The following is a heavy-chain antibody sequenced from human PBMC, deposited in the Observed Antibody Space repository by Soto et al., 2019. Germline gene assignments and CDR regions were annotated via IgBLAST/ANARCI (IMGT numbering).Heavy chain of an antibody. CDR2: IFWYYDK. J-gene: IGHJ4*02. D-gene: IGHD1-1*01. CDR1: GFSLSTSGGG. CDR3: AHSTGTVSTSFDY. Sequence: SGPTLVNPTQTLTLTCTVSGFSLSTSGGGVSWIRQPPGKALEWLALIFWYYDKRYSPSLENRVTITKDHSKNQVVLTMTNMDPVDTAKYFCAHSTGTVSTSFDYWGQGTLVTGFS. V-gene: IGHV2-5*01.